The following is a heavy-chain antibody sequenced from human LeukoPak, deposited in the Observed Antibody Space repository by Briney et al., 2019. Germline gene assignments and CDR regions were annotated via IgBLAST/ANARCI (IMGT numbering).Heavy chain of an antibody. V-gene: IGHV4-38-2*02. Sequence: PSETLSLTCTVSGYSISSGYYWGWIRQPPGKGLEWIGSIYHSGSTYYNPSLKSRVTISVDTSKNQFSLKLSSVTAADTAVYYCAREGVAVAPAWGQGTLVTVSS. J-gene: IGHJ5*02. CDR1: GYSISSGYY. CDR2: IYHSGST. D-gene: IGHD6-19*01. CDR3: AREGVAVAPA.